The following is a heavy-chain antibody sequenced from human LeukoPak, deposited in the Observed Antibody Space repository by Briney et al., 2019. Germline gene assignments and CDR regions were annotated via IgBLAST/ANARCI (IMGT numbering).Heavy chain of an antibody. V-gene: IGHV3-30-3*01. CDR1: GFTFSSYA. Sequence: GGSLRLSCAASGFTFSSYAMHWVRQAPGKGLEWVAVISYDGSNKYYADSVKGRFTISRDNSKNTLYLQMNNLRAENTAVYYCAMDYGYSYGYSYYYYGMDVWGQGTTVTVSS. CDR2: ISYDGSNK. CDR3: AMDYGYSYGYSYYYYGMDV. J-gene: IGHJ6*02. D-gene: IGHD5-18*01.